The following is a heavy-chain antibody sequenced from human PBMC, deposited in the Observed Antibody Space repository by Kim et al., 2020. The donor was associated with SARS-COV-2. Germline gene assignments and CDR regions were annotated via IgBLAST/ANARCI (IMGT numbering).Heavy chain of an antibody. D-gene: IGHD1-26*01. CDR1: GVTFSSSW. CDR3: ARDGGYSGSPLDH. J-gene: IGHJ4*02. CDR2: ISSDGSRI. V-gene: IGHV3-74*01. Sequence: GGSLRLSCVDSGVTFSSSWMHWVRQAPGKGLTWVSRISSDGSRISYAASVKGRFTISRDNAKNTLYLQMNSLRVEDTAGFYCARDGGYSGSPLDHWGQGTLVTVSS.